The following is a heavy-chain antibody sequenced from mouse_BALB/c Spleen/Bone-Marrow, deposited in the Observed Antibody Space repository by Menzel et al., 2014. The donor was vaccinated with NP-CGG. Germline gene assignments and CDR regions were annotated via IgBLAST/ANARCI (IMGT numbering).Heavy chain of an antibody. CDR2: ISSGGSYT. CDR3: ARQDGFDY. Sequence: EVKLEESGGGLVKPGGSLKLSCAASGFTFSNYAMSWVRQTPEKRLEWVAIISSGGSYTYYPDSVKGRSTISRDNAKTILYLQMSSLRSEDTAMYYCARQDGFDYWGQGTTLTVSS. V-gene: IGHV5-9-3*01. J-gene: IGHJ2*01. CDR1: GFTFSNYA. D-gene: IGHD2-3*01.